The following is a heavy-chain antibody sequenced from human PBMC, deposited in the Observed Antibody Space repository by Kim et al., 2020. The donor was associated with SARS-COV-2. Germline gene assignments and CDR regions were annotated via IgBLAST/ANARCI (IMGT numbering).Heavy chain of an antibody. J-gene: IGHJ4*01. Sequence: SETLSLTCAVYGGSFSGYYWSWIRQPPGKGLEWIGEINHSGSTNYNPSLKSRVTISVDTSKNQFSLKLSSVTAADTAVYYCARVRYSSSWYGRGPFDYWG. CDR1: GGSFSGYY. D-gene: IGHD6-13*01. V-gene: IGHV4-34*01. CDR2: INHSGST. CDR3: ARVRYSSSWYGRGPFDY.